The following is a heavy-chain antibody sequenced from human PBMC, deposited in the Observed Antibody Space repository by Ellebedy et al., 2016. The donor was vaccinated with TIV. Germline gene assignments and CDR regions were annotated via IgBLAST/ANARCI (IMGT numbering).Heavy chain of an antibody. V-gene: IGHV3-21*03. J-gene: IGHJ4*02. CDR2: ISPRSDYI. Sequence: GGSLRLSCAGSGFTFSSYSIDWVRQAPGKGLEWVSSISPRSDYIYYRDSVKGRFTISRDNAKNSLYLQMDSLRAEDTAVYYCATLTGGGYGKYYFDYWGQGTPVTVSS. D-gene: IGHD1-26*01. CDR3: ATLTGGGYGKYYFDY. CDR1: GFTFSSYS.